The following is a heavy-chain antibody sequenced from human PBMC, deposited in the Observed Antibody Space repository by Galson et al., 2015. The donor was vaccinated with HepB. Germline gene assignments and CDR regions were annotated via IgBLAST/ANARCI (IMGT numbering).Heavy chain of an antibody. Sequence: CAISGDSVSSNTVGWNWIRQSPSRGLEWPGRTYYRSKWSNDYSESLKSRITINADTSKNQFSLQLKYVTPEDTAVYYCAKSIHLGRGFDSWGQGTLVTVSS. J-gene: IGHJ4*02. D-gene: IGHD7-27*01. CDR1: GDSVSSNTVG. CDR2: TYYRSKWSN. CDR3: AKSIHLGRGFDS. V-gene: IGHV6-1*01.